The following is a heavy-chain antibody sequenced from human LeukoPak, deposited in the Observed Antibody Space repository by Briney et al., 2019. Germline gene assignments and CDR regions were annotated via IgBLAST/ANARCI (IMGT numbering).Heavy chain of an antibody. CDR3: AKDLRVVVVVAAADY. V-gene: IGHV3-23*01. CDR2: ISGSGGST. J-gene: IGHJ4*02. D-gene: IGHD2-15*01. CDR1: GFTFSSYA. Sequence: GGSLRLSCAASGFTFSSYAMSWVRQAPGKGLEWVSAISGSGGSTYYADSVKGRFTISRDNSKNTLYLQMNGLRAEDTAVYYCAKDLRVVVVVAAADYWGQGTLVTVSS.